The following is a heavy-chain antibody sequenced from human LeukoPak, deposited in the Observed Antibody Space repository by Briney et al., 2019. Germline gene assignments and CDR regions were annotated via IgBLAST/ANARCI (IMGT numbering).Heavy chain of an antibody. D-gene: IGHD2-15*01. CDR1: GFMFSDHG. V-gene: IGHV3-21*01. J-gene: IGHJ3*02. CDR2: VSSRSRYM. CDR3: ARDRERYCSAGSCYDFPVDAFDI. Sequence: GGSLRVSCAASGFMFSDHGMNWVRQAPGKGLEWVSSVSSRSRYMYYADSVKGRFTIFRDDAENSLYLQLNSLRAEDTAVYYCARDRERYCSAGSCYDFPVDAFDIWGQGTMVTVSS.